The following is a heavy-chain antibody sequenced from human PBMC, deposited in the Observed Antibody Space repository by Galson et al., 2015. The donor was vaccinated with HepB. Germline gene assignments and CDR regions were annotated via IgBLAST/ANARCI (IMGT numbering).Heavy chain of an antibody. Sequence: SLRLSCAASGFTFSTYGMHWVRQAPGKGLEWVAVIWNDGSNKYYTDSVKGRFTISRDEPKNTLYLEMNSLRVEDTAVYYCARDNCSSTSCQQSIGGHLDYWGQGALVTVSP. D-gene: IGHD2-2*01. V-gene: IGHV3-33*01. J-gene: IGHJ4*02. CDR1: GFTFSTYG. CDR2: IWNDGSNK. CDR3: ARDNCSSTSCQQSIGGHLDY.